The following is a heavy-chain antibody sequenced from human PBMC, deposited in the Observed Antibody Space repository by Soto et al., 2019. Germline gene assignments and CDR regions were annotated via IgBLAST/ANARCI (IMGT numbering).Heavy chain of an antibody. CDR2: IYYRRTH. V-gene: IGHV4-39*01. CDR3: ARRERAAGTDWWLDP. J-gene: IGHJ5*02. Sequence: PSEALSLTCTVSGGSITSSTFHWGWILHPPGKGLECMGSIYYRRTHNNSPSPKSRVTISVDTSKNQFSLKLSSGTAADTVVYYGARRERAAGTDWWLDPWGQGSVVTVSS. CDR1: GGSITSSTFH. D-gene: IGHD1-7*01.